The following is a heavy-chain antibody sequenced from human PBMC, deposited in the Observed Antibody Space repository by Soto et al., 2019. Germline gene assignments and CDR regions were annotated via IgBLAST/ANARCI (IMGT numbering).Heavy chain of an antibody. D-gene: IGHD3-10*01. J-gene: IGHJ6*02. CDR3: ARPDVWFGELSGPSAYYYGMDV. CDR1: GGTFSSYA. Sequence: SVKVSCKASGGTFSSYAISWVRQAPGQGLEWMGGIIPIFGTANYAQKFQGRVTITADESTSTAYMELSSLRSEDTAVYYCARPDVWFGELSGPSAYYYGMDVWGQGTTVPVSS. V-gene: IGHV1-69*13. CDR2: IIPIFGTA.